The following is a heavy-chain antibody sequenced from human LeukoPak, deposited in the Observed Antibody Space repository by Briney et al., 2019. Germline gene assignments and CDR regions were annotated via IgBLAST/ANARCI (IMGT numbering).Heavy chain of an antibody. V-gene: IGHV4-59*08. J-gene: IGHJ4*02. CDR2: IYYTETA. D-gene: IGHD1-1*01. CDR3: ARRRSQELDY. Sequence: SETLSLTCTVSGGSVSGHYWSWIRQPPGKGLESLRYIYYTETAKYNPSLKSRITISIDTSKNQFSLKLSSMTAADTAIYYCARRRSQELDYWGQGTLVAVAS. CDR1: GGSVSGHY.